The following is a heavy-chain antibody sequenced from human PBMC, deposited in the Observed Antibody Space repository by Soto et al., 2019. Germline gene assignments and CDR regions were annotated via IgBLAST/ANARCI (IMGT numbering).Heavy chain of an antibody. CDR2: ISYDGRDK. CDR1: GFTFSSYA. V-gene: IGHV3-30*04. D-gene: IGHD1-26*01. Sequence: QRLSCAASGFTFSSYAMHWVRQAPGTGLEWVAVISYDGRDKYYPDSVKGRFTISRDNSKNTLYLQMNSLRAEDTAVYYCARSAGGSYPQYDYWGQGTLITVSS. CDR3: ARSAGGSYPQYDY. J-gene: IGHJ4*02.